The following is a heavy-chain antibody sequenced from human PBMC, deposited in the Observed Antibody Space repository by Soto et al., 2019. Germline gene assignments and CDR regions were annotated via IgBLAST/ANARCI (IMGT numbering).Heavy chain of an antibody. CDR1: GGSFSGYS. CDR2: INHSGST. CDR3: ARDKITGLFDY. Sequence: QVQLQQWGAGLLKPSETLSLTCAVYGGSFSGYSWTWIRQPPGTGLEWSGEINHSGSTNYNPSLKSRVTISVDTSNKHFSLQLTSVTAADQAVYYCARDKITGLFDYWGQGTLVTVSS. J-gene: IGHJ4*02. V-gene: IGHV4-34*01. D-gene: IGHD2-8*02.